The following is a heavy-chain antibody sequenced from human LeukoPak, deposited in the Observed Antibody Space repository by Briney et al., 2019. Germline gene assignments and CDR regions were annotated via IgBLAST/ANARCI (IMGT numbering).Heavy chain of an antibody. Sequence: GGSLRLSCAASGFSFSTYCMTWVRQAPGKGLEWVSNIGTSSTTIYYADSVKGRFTISRDNAKNSLYLQMNSLRADDTAVYYCARFAAGGSYYYYMDVWGKGTTVTVSS. CDR2: IGTSSTTI. V-gene: IGHV3-48*01. CDR3: ARFAAGGSYYYYMDV. CDR1: GFSFSTYC. D-gene: IGHD6-25*01. J-gene: IGHJ6*03.